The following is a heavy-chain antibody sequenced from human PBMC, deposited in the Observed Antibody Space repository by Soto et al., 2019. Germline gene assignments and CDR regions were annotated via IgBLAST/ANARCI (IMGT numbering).Heavy chain of an antibody. CDR1: DGPFSDNF. Sequence: PSETLCHSSAVDDGPFSDNFCSRISQPPEKGLEWIGEINHSRRTNYNPSLKRRVTISLDTSKNQFTLKLSSVTAADTAVYYCVRSFEGVVQQKRWLALWSQGTPVTVSS. CDR3: VRSFEGVVQQKRWLAL. CDR2: INHSRRT. J-gene: IGHJ4*02. D-gene: IGHD3-3*01. V-gene: IGHV4-34*01.